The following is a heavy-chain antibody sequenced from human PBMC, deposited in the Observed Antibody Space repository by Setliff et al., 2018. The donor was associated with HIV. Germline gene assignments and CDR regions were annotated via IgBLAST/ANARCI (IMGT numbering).Heavy chain of an antibody. CDR3: ARDRHASGLGSYGP. D-gene: IGHD3-10*01. CDR2: IDSSGTT. V-gene: IGHV4-4*07. CDR1: GGSFGVYR. J-gene: IGHJ5*02. Sequence: SETLSLTCTLSGGSFGVYRLSWIRQSAGRGLVWIWRIDSSGTTDYKPSLKGRVAISVDTSRNQFSLRVTSVTAADTAVYFCARDRHASGLGSYGPWGPGILGTVSS.